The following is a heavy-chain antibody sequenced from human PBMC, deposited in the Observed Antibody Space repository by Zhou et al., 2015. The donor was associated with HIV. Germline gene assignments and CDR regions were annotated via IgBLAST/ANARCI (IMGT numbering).Heavy chain of an antibody. V-gene: IGHV3-9*01. Sequence: EVQLVESGGGLVQPGRSLRLSCAVSGFTFDDYAMHWVRQPPGKGLEWVSSVSWNSGTKGYADSVKGRVTISRDNSKNTLYLQMNSLRAEDTAVYYCARAGDLILVAGWGPYGMDVWGQGTTGHRLL. CDR3: ARAGDLILVAGWGPYGMDV. CDR1: GFTFDDYA. J-gene: IGHJ6*02. CDR2: VSWNSGTK. D-gene: IGHD3-16*01.